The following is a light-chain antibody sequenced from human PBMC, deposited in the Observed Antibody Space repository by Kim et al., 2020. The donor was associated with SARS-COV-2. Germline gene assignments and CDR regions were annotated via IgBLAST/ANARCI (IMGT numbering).Light chain of an antibody. V-gene: IGKV1-5*01. Sequence: GDRVTIACRASQSISTWLAWYQQKPGKAPKVLIYDASSLESGVPSRFSGSGSGTEFTLTINSMQPDDFATYYCQQYNSYGWTFGQGTKVDIK. CDR1: QSISTW. CDR3: QQYNSYGWT. CDR2: DAS. J-gene: IGKJ1*01.